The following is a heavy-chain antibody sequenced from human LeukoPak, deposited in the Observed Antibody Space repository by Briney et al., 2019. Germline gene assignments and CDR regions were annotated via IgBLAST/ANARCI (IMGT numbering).Heavy chain of an antibody. D-gene: IGHD3-16*01. V-gene: IGHV3-23*01. Sequence: GGSLRLSCAASGFSFSSYVMSWVRQAPGKGLEWVSGISGSGGSTYYADSVKGRFTISRDNSKNTLSLQMNSPRAEDTAVYYCAKVWYGGGYFDYWGQGTLVTVSS. CDR1: GFSFSSYV. CDR3: AKVWYGGGYFDY. CDR2: ISGSGGST. J-gene: IGHJ4*02.